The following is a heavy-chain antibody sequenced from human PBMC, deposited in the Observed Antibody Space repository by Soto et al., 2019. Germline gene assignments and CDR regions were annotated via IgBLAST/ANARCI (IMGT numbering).Heavy chain of an antibody. V-gene: IGHV1-69*13. CDR1: GGTFSSYT. CDR2: IIPIFGTA. D-gene: IGHD1-1*01. CDR3: AREYNWNDASRFDY. J-gene: IGHJ4*02. Sequence: SVKVSCKASGGTFSSYTISWVRQAPGQGLEWMGGIIPIFGTANYAQKFQGRVTITADESTSTAYMELSSLRSDDTAVYYCAREYNWNDASRFDYWGQGTLVTVSS.